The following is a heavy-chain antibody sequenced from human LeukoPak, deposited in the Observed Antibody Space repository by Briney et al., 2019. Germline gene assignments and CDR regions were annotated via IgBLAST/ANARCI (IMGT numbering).Heavy chain of an antibody. Sequence: GGSLRLSCAASGFTVSSNYMSWVRQAPGKGLEWVANIKQDGSEKYYVDSVKGRFTISRDNAKNSLYLQMNSLRAEDTAVYYCARVDCSGGSCYVAYFDYWGQGTLVTVSS. V-gene: IGHV3-7*01. J-gene: IGHJ4*02. D-gene: IGHD2-15*01. CDR2: IKQDGSEK. CDR1: GFTVSSNY. CDR3: ARVDCSGGSCYVAYFDY.